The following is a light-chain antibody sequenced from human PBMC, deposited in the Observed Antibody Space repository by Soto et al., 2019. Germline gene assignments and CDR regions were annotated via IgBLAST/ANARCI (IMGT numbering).Light chain of an antibody. J-gene: IGKJ2*01. V-gene: IGKV3-20*01. CDR1: QSVRSNY. Sequence: EIVLTQSPGTLSLSPGERATLSCRSSQSVRSNYLAWDQQKPGQAPRLLIYGASSRATGIPDRFSGTGSGTDFTLTISRVEPEDFDVYYCQQYGGSPYTFGRGTKMEI. CDR2: GAS. CDR3: QQYGGSPYT.